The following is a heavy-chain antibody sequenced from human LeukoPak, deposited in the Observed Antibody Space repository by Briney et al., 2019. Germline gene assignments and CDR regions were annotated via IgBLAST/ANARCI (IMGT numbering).Heavy chain of an antibody. V-gene: IGHV4-39*01. J-gene: IGHJ1*01. CDR2: IYYRGST. Sequence: PSETLSLTCTISGDSISSSSYYWGWIRQPPGKGLEWIGDIYYRGSTYYNPSLKSRVSISIDTSNNQFSLTLNSVTAVDTALYFCARRRYYDSTGYLDWGQGTLVTVSS. CDR3: ARRRYYDSTGYLD. CDR1: GDSISSSSYY. D-gene: IGHD3-22*01.